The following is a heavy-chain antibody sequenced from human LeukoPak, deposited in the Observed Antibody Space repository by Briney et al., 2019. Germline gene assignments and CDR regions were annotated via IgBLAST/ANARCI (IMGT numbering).Heavy chain of an antibody. CDR2: IYYSGST. CDR3: ARTTEGYCSSASCFGFSYSYYMDV. Sequence: PSETLSLTCTVSGYSISSGYYWGWIRPPPGKGLEWIGYIYYSGSTNYNPSLKSRVTISVDTSKNQFSLKLSSVIAADTAVYYCARTTEGYCSSASCFGFSYSYYMDVWGKGTTVTISS. V-gene: IGHV4-61*01. J-gene: IGHJ6*03. CDR1: GYSISSGYY. D-gene: IGHD2-2*01.